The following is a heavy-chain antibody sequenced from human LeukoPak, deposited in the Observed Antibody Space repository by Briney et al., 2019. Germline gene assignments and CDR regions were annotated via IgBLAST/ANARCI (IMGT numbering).Heavy chain of an antibody. J-gene: IGHJ6*02. Sequence: GASVKVSCKASGGTFSSYAISWVRQAPGQGLEWMGRIIPILGIANYAQKFQGRVTITADKSTSTAYMELSSLRSEDTAVYYCGGDYDYYYYGMDVWGQGTTVTVSS. CDR3: GGDYDYYYYGMDV. D-gene: IGHD2-21*02. V-gene: IGHV1-69*04. CDR2: IIPILGIA. CDR1: GGTFSSYA.